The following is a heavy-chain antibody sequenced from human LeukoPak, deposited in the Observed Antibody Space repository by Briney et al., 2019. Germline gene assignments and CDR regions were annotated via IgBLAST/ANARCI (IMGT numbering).Heavy chain of an antibody. D-gene: IGHD6-13*01. CDR1: GGSISSSSYY. Sequence: SETLSLTCTVSGGSISSSSYYWGWIRQPPGKGLEWIGSIYYSGSTYYNPSLKSRFTISVDTSKNQFSLKLSSVTAADTAVYYCASVLRGIAAAGKYSALATYYYYMDVWGKGTTVTVSS. V-gene: IGHV4-39*07. CDR2: IYYSGST. CDR3: ASVLRGIAAAGKYSALATYYYYMDV. J-gene: IGHJ6*03.